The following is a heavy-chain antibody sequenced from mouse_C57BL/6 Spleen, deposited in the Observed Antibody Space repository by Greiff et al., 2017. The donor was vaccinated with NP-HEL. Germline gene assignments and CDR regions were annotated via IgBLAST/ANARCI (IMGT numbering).Heavy chain of an antibody. J-gene: IGHJ3*01. CDR1: GYTFTDYE. D-gene: IGHD2-4*01. CDR2: IDPETGGT. V-gene: IGHV1-15*01. CDR3: TSGDYPWFAD. Sequence: VQLQESGAELVRPGASVTLSCKASGYTFTDYEMHWVKQTPVHGLEWIGAIDPETGGTAYNQKFKGKAILTADKSSSTAYMELRSLTSEDSAVYYCTSGDYPWFADWGQGTLVTVSA.